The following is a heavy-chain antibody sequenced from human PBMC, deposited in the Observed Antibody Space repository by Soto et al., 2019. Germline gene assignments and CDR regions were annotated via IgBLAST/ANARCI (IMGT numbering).Heavy chain of an antibody. D-gene: IGHD6-13*01. CDR3: ARAHGSSWYNWFDP. J-gene: IGHJ5*02. V-gene: IGHV1-69*01. CDR1: GGTFSSYG. CDR2: IIPLFGTT. Sequence: QVLLVQSGAEVKKPGSSVKVSCKASGGTFSSYGISWMRQAPGRGLEWMGGIIPLFGTTNYAQKFWGRVTVTADESTSTVYMELRSLRFEDTAVYYCARAHGSSWYNWFDPWGQGTLVTVSS.